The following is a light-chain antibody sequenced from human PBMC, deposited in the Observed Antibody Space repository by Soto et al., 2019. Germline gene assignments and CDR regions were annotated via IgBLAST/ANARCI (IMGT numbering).Light chain of an antibody. CDR2: GAS. Sequence: EIVLTQSPGTLSLSPGERAALSCRASQSISSSFLAWYQHKPAQAPRLLIHGASSRATGIPDRFSGSGSGTDFTLTISRLDPEDFAVYYCQLYGASLVTFGQGTKVEI. V-gene: IGKV3-20*01. CDR3: QLYGASLVT. CDR1: QSISSSF. J-gene: IGKJ2*01.